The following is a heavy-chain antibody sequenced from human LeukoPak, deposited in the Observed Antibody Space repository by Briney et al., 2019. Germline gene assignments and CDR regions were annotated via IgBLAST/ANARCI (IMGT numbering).Heavy chain of an antibody. CDR2: ITGSSSTI. D-gene: IGHD6-13*01. V-gene: IGHV3-48*04. Sequence: GGSLRLSCAASGFTFSSYSMNWVRQAPGKGLEWVSYITGSSSTIYYADSVKGRFTISRDNAKNSLYLQMNSLRAEDTAVYYCARGEQQDPLNRQLYYYYGMDVWGQGTTVTVSS. CDR3: ARGEQQDPLNRQLYYYYGMDV. CDR1: GFTFSSYS. J-gene: IGHJ6*02.